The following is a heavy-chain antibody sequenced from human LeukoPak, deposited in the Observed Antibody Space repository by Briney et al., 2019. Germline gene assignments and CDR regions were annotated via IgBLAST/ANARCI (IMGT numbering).Heavy chain of an antibody. D-gene: IGHD5-18*01. J-gene: IGHJ2*01. Sequence: GGSLRLSCAASGFTFSGYAMHWVRQAPGKGLEWVAVMSYDGSNEYYADSVKGRFTISRDNSKNTLYLQMNSLSVEDTAVYYCARVVTWYFDLWGRGTLVTVSS. V-gene: IGHV3-30-3*01. CDR1: GFTFSGYA. CDR2: MSYDGSNE. CDR3: ARVVTWYFDL.